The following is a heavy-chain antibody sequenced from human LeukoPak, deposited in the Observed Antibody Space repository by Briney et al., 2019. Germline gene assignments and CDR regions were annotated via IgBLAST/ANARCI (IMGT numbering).Heavy chain of an antibody. Sequence: SETLSLTCTVSGGSISSYYWSWIRQPPGKGLEWIGYFYHSGSTNYNPSLKSRVTISVDTSKNQFSLKLSSVTAADTAVYYCARDKSGVFDYWGQGTLVTVSS. J-gene: IGHJ4*02. CDR1: GGSISSYY. D-gene: IGHD3-3*01. CDR2: FYHSGST. CDR3: ARDKSGVFDY. V-gene: IGHV4-59*01.